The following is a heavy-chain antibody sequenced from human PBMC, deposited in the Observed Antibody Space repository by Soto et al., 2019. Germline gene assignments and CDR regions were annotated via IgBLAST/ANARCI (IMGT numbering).Heavy chain of an antibody. D-gene: IGHD3-10*01. CDR3: ATDSLLQGMRAFDI. CDR1: GYTLTELS. J-gene: IGHJ3*02. CDR2: FDPEDGET. Sequence: ASVKVSCKVSGYTLTELSMHWVRQAPGKGLEWMGGFDPEDGETIYAQKFQGRVTMTEDTSTDTAYMELSSLRSEDTAVYYCATDSLLQGMRAFDIWGQGTMVTVSS. V-gene: IGHV1-24*01.